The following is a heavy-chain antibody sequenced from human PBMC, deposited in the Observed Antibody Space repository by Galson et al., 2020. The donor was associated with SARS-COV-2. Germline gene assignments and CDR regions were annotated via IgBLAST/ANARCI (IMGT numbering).Heavy chain of an antibody. Sequence: GGSLRLSCAASGFTFSSYAMHWVRQAPGKGLEWVAVISYDGSNKYYADSVKGRFTISRDNSKNTLYLQMNSLRAEDTAVYYCAREHPGLGGGVMDVWGKGTTVTISS. CDR2: ISYDGSNK. V-gene: IGHV3-30*04. D-gene: IGHD3-16*01. CDR3: AREHPGLGGGVMDV. J-gene: IGHJ6*04. CDR1: GFTFSSYA.